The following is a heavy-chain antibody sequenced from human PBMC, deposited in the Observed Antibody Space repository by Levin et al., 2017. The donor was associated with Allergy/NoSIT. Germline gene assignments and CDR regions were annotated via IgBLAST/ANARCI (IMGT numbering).Heavy chain of an antibody. CDR2: ISYDGSNK. Sequence: PGGSLRLSCAASGFIFSNYAMHWVRQAPGKGLEWVTIISYDGSNKFYADSVKGRFTISRDNSKNTLYLQMNSLRPEDTAVYYCARDRGGTYHYYFDYWGQGTLVTVSS. J-gene: IGHJ4*02. CDR1: GFIFSNYA. D-gene: IGHD1-26*01. CDR3: ARDRGGTYHYYFDY. V-gene: IGHV3-30-3*01.